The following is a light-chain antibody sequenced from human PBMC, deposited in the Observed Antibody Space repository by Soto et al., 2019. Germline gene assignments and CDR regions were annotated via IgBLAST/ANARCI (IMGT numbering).Light chain of an antibody. CDR1: SGHSSYA. Sequence: QLVLTQSPSASASLGASVKLTCTLSSGHSSYAIAWHQQQPEKGPRYLMKLNSDGSHSKGDGIPDRFSGSSSGAERYLTISSLQSEDEADYYCQTWGTGIQIFAGGNKDRP. CDR3: QTWGTGIQI. V-gene: IGLV4-69*01. CDR2: LNSDGSH. J-gene: IGLJ2*01.